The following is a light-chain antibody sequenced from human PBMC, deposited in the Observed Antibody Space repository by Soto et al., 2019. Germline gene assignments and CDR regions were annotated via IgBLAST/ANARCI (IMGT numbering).Light chain of an antibody. Sequence: DIQTTQTPSTLSASVGDRVTITCRASQSISSGLAWYQQKPGKAPKLLIYDASSLESGVPSRFSGSGSGTEFTLTISSLQPDDFATYYCQQYNSYPLTFGGGTKVDIK. V-gene: IGKV1-5*01. J-gene: IGKJ4*01. CDR1: QSISSG. CDR2: DAS. CDR3: QQYNSYPLT.